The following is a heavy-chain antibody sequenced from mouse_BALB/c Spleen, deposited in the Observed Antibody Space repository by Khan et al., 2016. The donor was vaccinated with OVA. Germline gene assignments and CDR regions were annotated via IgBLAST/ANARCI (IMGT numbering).Heavy chain of an antibody. CDR2: ITPNNGGT. CDR1: GYTFTDYN. J-gene: IGHJ3*01. V-gene: IGHV1-18*01. D-gene: IGHD1-1*01. CDR3: ARGGFGSPFDY. Sequence: VRLQQSGPELVKPGASVKIPCKASGYTFTDYNMDWVKQSHGKSLEWIGDITPNNGGTIYNQKFKGKATLTVDKSSSTAYMELRSLESKDTAVYYCARGGFGSPFDYWGQGTLVTVSA.